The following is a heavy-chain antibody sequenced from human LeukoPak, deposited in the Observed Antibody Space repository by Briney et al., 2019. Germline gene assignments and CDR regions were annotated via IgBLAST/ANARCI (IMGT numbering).Heavy chain of an antibody. D-gene: IGHD3-9*01. CDR3: TRDNDILTGYPTNDY. CDR1: AFTFGDYA. J-gene: IGHJ4*02. CDR2: LRSIAYGGKT. V-gene: IGHV3-49*04. Sequence: PGGSLRLSCTASAFTFGDYAMDCVRQAPGMGVEWVSFLRSIAYGGKTEYGASVKGRFTISRDDSKSIAYLQMNSLKTEDTAVYYCTRDNDILTGYPTNDYWGQGTLVTVSS.